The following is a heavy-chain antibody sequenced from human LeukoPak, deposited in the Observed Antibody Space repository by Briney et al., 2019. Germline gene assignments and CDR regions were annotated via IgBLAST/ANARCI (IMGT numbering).Heavy chain of an antibody. CDR3: ARDLTEYYDILLPKGAFDI. Sequence: GGSLRLSCAASGFTFSDYYMSWIRQAPGKGLEWVSYISSSGSTIYYADSVKGRFTISRDNAKNSLYLQMNSLRAEDTAVYYCARDLTEYYDILLPKGAFDIWGQGTMVTVSS. CDR2: ISSSGSTI. CDR1: GFTFSDYY. D-gene: IGHD3-9*01. V-gene: IGHV3-11*04. J-gene: IGHJ3*02.